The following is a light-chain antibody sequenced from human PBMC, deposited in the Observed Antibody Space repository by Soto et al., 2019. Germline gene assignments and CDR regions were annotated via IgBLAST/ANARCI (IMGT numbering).Light chain of an antibody. V-gene: IGLV1-51*01. CDR3: GSWDSSLSAYV. CDR1: SSNIGGNS. J-gene: IGLJ1*01. CDR2: DDN. Sequence: QSVLTQPPSVSAAPGQKVTISCSGSSSNIGGNSVSWYQQLPGTAPKLLIYDDNKRPSGIPDRFSRSKSGTSATLGITGFQTGDEADYYCGSWDSSLSAYVFGTGTRSPS.